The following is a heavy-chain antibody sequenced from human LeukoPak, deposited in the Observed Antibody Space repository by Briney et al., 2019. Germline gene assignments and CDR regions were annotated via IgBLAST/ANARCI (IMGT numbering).Heavy chain of an antibody. CDR3: AKDGGYSYGSDFDY. D-gene: IGHD5-18*01. J-gene: IGHJ4*02. Sequence: GGSLRLSCAASGFSVSSNYMSWVRQAPGKGLEWVSVIYSGGSIYYADSVKGRFTSSRDNSKNTMYLQMNSLRAEDTAVYYCAKDGGYSYGSDFDYWGQGTLVTVSS. CDR2: IYSGGSI. CDR1: GFSVSSNY. V-gene: IGHV3-66*01.